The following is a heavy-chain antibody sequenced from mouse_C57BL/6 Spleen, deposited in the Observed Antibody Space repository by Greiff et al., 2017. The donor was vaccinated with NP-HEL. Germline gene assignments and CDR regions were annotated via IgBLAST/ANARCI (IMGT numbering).Heavy chain of an antibody. J-gene: IGHJ3*01. CDR2: ISDGGSYT. D-gene: IGHD2-3*01. CDR1: GFTFSSYA. V-gene: IGHV5-4*03. Sequence: DVKLQESGGGLVKPGGSLKLSCAASGFTFSSYAMSWVRQTPEKRLEWVATISDGGSYTYYPDNVKGRFTISRDNAKNNLYLQMSHLKSEDTAMYYCARSYDWFAYWGQGTLVTVSA. CDR3: ARSYDWFAY.